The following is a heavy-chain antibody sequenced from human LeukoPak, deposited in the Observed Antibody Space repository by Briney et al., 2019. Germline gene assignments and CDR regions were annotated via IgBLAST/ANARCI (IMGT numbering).Heavy chain of an antibody. D-gene: IGHD6-19*01. CDR1: GGSISSYY. V-gene: IGHV4-59*01. Sequence: SQTPSLTCTVSGGSISSYYWSWIRQPPGKGLEWIGYIYYSGSTNYNPSLKSRVTISVDTSKNQFSLKLSSVTAADTAVYYCARSGGSSSAWYGHHDAFDIWGQGTMVTVSS. CDR3: ARSGGSSSAWYGHHDAFDI. CDR2: IYYSGST. J-gene: IGHJ3*02.